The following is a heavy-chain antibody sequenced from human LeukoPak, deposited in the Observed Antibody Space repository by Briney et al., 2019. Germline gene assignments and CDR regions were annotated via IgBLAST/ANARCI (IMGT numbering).Heavy chain of an antibody. V-gene: IGHV1-18*01. CDR1: GYTFTSYG. CDR2: ISAYNGNT. CDR3: ARTVRGYDVFDY. Sequence: ASVKVSCKASGYTFTSYGVSWVRQAPGQGLEWMGWISAYNGNTNYAQKLQGRVTMTTDTSTSTAYMELKSLRSDDTAVYYCARTVRGYDVFDYWGQGTLVTVSS. J-gene: IGHJ4*02. D-gene: IGHD5-12*01.